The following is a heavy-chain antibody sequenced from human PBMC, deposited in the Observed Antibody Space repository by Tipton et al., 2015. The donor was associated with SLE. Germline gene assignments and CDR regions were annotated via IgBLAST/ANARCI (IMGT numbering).Heavy chain of an antibody. CDR1: GYTFITYD. V-gene: IGHV1-8*01. Sequence: QSGPEVKKPGASVRVSCKASGYTFITYDINWVRQATGQGLEWMGWMNPYSGTTGYAQKFQGRVTMTRNTSIGTAYMELRSLTSDDTAVYYCARDQVGVGDFDYWGQGTLVTVSS. CDR2: MNPYSGTT. J-gene: IGHJ4*02. CDR3: ARDQVGVGDFDY. D-gene: IGHD1-26*01.